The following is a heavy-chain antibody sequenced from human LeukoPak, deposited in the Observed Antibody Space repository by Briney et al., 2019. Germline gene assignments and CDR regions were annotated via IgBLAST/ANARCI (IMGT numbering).Heavy chain of an antibody. D-gene: IGHD6-13*01. CDR2: IYYSGST. V-gene: IGHV4-59*01. CDR1: GGSISSYY. Sequence: SSETLSLTCTVSGGSISSYYWSWIRQPPGKGLEWIGYIYYSGSTNYNPSLKSRVTISEDTSKNQFSLKLSSVTAADTAVYYCARVGAAGAPYYYGMDVWGQGTTVTVSS. CDR3: ARVGAAGAPYYYGMDV. J-gene: IGHJ6*02.